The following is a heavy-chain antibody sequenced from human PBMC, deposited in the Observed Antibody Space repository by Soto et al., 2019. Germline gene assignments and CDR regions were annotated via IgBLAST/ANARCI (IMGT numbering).Heavy chain of an antibody. CDR1: GDSVSSNSAA. J-gene: IGHJ2*01. V-gene: IGHV6-1*01. CDR3: ARDIPDYEIVGELGRYWYFDL. Sequence: SQTLSLTCAISGDSVSSNSAAWNWIRQSPSRGLEWLGRTYYRSKWYNDYAVSVKSRITINPDTSKNQFSLQLNSVTPEDTAVYYCARDIPDYEIVGELGRYWYFDLWGRGTLVTVSS. CDR2: TYYRSKWYN. D-gene: IGHD1-26*01.